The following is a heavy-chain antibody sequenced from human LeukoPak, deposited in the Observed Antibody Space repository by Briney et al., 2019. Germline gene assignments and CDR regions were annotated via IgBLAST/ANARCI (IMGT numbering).Heavy chain of an antibody. CDR2: IYTSGST. J-gene: IGHJ4*02. D-gene: IGHD4-17*01. CDR3: ARGHDYGDYDPYYFDY. V-gene: IGHV4-4*07. CDR1: GGPISSYY. Sequence: PSETLSLTCTVSGGPISSYYWSWIRQPAGKGLEWIGRIYTSGSTNYNPSLKSRVTMSVDTSKNQFSLKLSSVTAADTAVYYCARGHDYGDYDPYYFDYWGQGTLVTVSS.